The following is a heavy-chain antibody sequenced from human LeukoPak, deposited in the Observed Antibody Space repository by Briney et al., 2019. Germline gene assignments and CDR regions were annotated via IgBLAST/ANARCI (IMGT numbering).Heavy chain of an antibody. J-gene: IGHJ4*02. CDR2: IYHSGST. Sequence: PSQTLSLTCTVSGGSISSGGYYWSWIRQPPGKGLEWIGYIYHSGSTYYNPSLKSRVTISVDRSKNQFSLKLSSVTAADTAVYYCAREGAMARGVIKPFDYWGQGTLVTVSS. D-gene: IGHD3-10*01. CDR1: GGSISSGGYY. V-gene: IGHV4-30-2*01. CDR3: AREGAMARGVIKPFDY.